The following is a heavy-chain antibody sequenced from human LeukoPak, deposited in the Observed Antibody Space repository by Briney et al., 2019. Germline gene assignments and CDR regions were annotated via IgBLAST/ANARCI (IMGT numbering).Heavy chain of an antibody. D-gene: IGHD1-26*01. J-gene: IGHJ5*02. CDR1: GGSISSYY. V-gene: IGHV4-59*01. Sequence: SETLSLTCTVSGGSISSYYWSWIRQPPGKGLEWIGYIYYSGSTNYNPSLKSRVTISVDTSKNQFSLKLSSVTAADTAVYYCARERDSGSYYFGLYNWFDPWGQGTLVTVSS. CDR3: ARERDSGSYYFGLYNWFDP. CDR2: IYYSGST.